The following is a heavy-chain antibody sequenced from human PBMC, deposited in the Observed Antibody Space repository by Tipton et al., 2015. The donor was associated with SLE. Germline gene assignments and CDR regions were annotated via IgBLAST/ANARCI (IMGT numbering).Heavy chain of an antibody. J-gene: IGHJ4*02. V-gene: IGHV1-8*01. CDR3: ARGLRFTMIQGLEH. Sequence: QVQLVQSGAEVKKPGASVKVSCKASGYTFSSYDITWVRQAAGQGLEWVGWMAPNTGNSVSAQKFQGRVTMTRDTSINTAYMEMINLRSEDTAIYYCARGLRFTMIQGLEHWGQGTLVSVSS. CDR1: GYTFSSYD. D-gene: IGHD3-10*01. CDR2: MAPNTGNS.